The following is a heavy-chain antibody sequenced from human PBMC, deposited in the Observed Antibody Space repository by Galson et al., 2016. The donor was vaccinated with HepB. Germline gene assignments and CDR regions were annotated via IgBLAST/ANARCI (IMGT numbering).Heavy chain of an antibody. Sequence: SLRLSCATSGFTFSTSSMNWVRQAPGKGLEWVAHISFKETITSYADSVKGRFTVSRDNAENSLFLQMNSLRDEDTAVYYCAKEKGMATDRLYYYYYAMDVWGQGTTVTVSS. CDR3: AKEKGMATDRLYYYYYAMDV. V-gene: IGHV3-48*02. CDR1: GFTFSTSS. CDR2: ISFKETIT. J-gene: IGHJ6*02. D-gene: IGHD5-12*01.